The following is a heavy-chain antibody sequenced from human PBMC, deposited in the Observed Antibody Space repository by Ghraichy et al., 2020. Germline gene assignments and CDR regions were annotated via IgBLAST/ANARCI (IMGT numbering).Heavy chain of an antibody. CDR2: INPNSGGT. CDR3: AREIAAAEGGMDV. J-gene: IGHJ6*02. D-gene: IGHD6-13*01. CDR1: GYTFTGYY. Sequence: ASVKVSCKASGYTFTGYYMHWVRQAPVQVLEWMGWINPNSGGTNYAQKFQGWVTMTRDKSISTAYMELSRLRSDDTAVYYCAREIAAAEGGMDVWGQGTTVTVSS. V-gene: IGHV1-2*04.